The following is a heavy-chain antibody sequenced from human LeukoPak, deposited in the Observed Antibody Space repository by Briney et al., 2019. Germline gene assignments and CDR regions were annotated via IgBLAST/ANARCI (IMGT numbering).Heavy chain of an antibody. V-gene: IGHV3-23*01. D-gene: IGHD5-24*01. Sequence: VGSLRLSCAASGFAFSSYTMSWVRQAPGKGLEWVSAISRSGDTTYYADSVRGRFTISRDNSKNTVYLQINSLRVEDTAVYYCALEGDVYNGPDYWGQGTLVTVSS. CDR2: ISRSGDTT. J-gene: IGHJ4*02. CDR1: GFAFSSYT. CDR3: ALEGDVYNGPDY.